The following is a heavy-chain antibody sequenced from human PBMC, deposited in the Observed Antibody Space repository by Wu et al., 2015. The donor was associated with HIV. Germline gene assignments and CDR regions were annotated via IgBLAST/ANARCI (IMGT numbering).Heavy chain of an antibody. CDR1: GFTFTSSA. CDR3: AALRFYSGPDGGMDV. D-gene: IGHD3-10*01. CDR2: IVVGSGNT. V-gene: IGHV1-58*02. Sequence: QMQLVQSGPEVKKPGTSVKVSCKASGFTFTSSAIQWVRQARGQRLEWIGWIVVGSGNTNYAQKFQDRVTITRDMSTSTAYMELTGLRSEDTAVFYXAALRFYSGPDGGMDVVGPRDHGHRLL. J-gene: IGHJ6*02.